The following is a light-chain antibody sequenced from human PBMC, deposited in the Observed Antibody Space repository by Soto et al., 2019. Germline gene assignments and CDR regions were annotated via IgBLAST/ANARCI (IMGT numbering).Light chain of an antibody. Sequence: DIQMTQSPSSLSASVGYRVTITCQASQDISNYLNWYQQKPGKAPKLLIYDASKLETGVPSRFSGSGSGTDVTFTISSLQPEYIATYYFQQYDNLPYTLGQGTKLEIK. CDR3: QQYDNLPYT. CDR1: QDISNY. J-gene: IGKJ2*01. V-gene: IGKV1-33*01. CDR2: DAS.